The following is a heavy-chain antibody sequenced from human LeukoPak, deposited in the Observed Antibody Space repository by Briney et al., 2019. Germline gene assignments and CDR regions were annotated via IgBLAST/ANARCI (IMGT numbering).Heavy chain of an antibody. CDR2: INTNTGNP. J-gene: IGHJ4*02. CDR3: AREYGSGSYYSLVFDY. D-gene: IGHD3-10*01. CDR1: GYTFTGYA. V-gene: IGHV7-4-1*02. Sequence: ASVKVSCKASGYTFTGYAMNWVRQAPGQGLEWMGWINTNTGNPAYAQGFTGRFVFSLDTSVSTAYLQISSLKAEDTAVYYCAREYGSGSYYSLVFDYWGQGTLVTVSS.